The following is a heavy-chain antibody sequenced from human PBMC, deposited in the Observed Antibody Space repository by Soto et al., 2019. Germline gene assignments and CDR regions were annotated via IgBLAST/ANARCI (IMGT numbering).Heavy chain of an antibody. J-gene: IGHJ4*02. D-gene: IGHD3-22*01. CDR1: GVSISSGKW. V-gene: IGHV4-4*02. CDR2: IFHTGNT. Sequence: SETLSLTCTISGVSISSGKWWSWVRQPPGEGLEWIGEIFHTGNTDYKPSLKSRVSILVDKSKNQFSLNLDSVTAADTAVYYCARNLFDILGYPPAVWGQGILVTVSS. CDR3: ARNLFDILGYPPAV.